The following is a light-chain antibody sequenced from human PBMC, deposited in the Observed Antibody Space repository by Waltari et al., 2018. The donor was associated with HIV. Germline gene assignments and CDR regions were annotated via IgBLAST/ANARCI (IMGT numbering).Light chain of an antibody. CDR1: SSDVGGYNY. CDR2: EVT. J-gene: IGLJ1*01. V-gene: IGLV2-8*01. Sequence: QSALTQPPSASGSPGQSVTIYCTGTSSDVGGYNYVPWYQQHPGKAPKLMIYEVTKRPSGVPDRFSGSKSGNTASLTVSGLQAEDEADYYCSSYAGSNSYVFGTGTKVTVL. CDR3: SSYAGSNSYV.